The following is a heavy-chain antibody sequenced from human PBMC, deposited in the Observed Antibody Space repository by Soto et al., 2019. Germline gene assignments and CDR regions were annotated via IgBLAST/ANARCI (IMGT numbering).Heavy chain of an antibody. V-gene: IGHV3-48*01. Sequence: GGSLRLSCAASGFTFSSYSMNWVRQAPGKGLEWVSYISSSSSTIYYADSVKGRFTISRDNAKNSLYLQMNSLRAEDTAVYYCARDPSLGWLRQRYYMDVWGKGTTVTVSS. CDR2: ISSSSSTI. CDR1: GFTFSSYS. CDR3: ARDPSLGWLRQRYYMDV. D-gene: IGHD3-3*02. J-gene: IGHJ6*03.